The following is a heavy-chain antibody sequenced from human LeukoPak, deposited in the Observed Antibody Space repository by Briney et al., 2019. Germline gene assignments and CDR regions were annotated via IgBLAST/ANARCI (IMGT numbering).Heavy chain of an antibody. J-gene: IGHJ5*02. CDR1: GGTFSSYA. D-gene: IGHD6-13*01. CDR2: IIPIFGTA. Sequence: ASVKVSCKASGGTFSSYAISWVRRAPGQGLEWMGGIIPIFGTANYAQKFQGRVTITADESTSTAYMELSSLRSEDTAVYYCARGVAAALVTSWFDPWGQGTLVTVSS. CDR3: ARGVAAALVTSWFDP. V-gene: IGHV1-69*13.